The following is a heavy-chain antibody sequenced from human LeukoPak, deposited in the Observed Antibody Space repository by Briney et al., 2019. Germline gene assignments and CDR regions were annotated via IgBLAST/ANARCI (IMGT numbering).Heavy chain of an antibody. CDR2: ISGSGGST. CDR3: ARAKVGYCSSTSCYEDGMDV. Sequence: GGSLRLSCAAIGFTSVNYAMSWVRQAPGKGLEWVSAISGSGGSTYYADSVKGRFTISRDNSKNTLYLQMNSLRAEDTAVYYCARAKVGYCSSTSCYEDGMDVWGQGTTVTVSS. CDR1: GFTSVNYA. J-gene: IGHJ6*02. D-gene: IGHD2-2*01. V-gene: IGHV3-23*01.